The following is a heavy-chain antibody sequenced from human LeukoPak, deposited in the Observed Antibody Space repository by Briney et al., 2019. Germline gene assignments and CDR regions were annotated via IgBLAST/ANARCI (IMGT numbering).Heavy chain of an antibody. V-gene: IGHV3-20*01. D-gene: IGHD6-13*01. Sequence: TGGSLRLSCTASGFTFDDYGMSWVRQAPGKGLEWVSGINWNGGSTSYADSVKGRFIISRDNAKNSLFLQVNSLRAEDTALYHCARVAAASGHDGSAYSYYFLGVWGKGTTVTVSS. J-gene: IGHJ6*03. CDR3: ARVAAASGHDGSAYSYYFLGV. CDR1: GFTFDDYG. CDR2: INWNGGST.